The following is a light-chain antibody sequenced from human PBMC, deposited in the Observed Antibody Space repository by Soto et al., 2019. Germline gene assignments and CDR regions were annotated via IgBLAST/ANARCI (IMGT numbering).Light chain of an antibody. CDR1: QRVSSY. CDR3: QQRSNWPPYT. V-gene: IGKV3-11*01. CDR2: DAS. Sequence: EIVLTQSPATLSLSPGERATLSCRASQRVSSYLAWYQQKPGQAPRLLIYDASNRATGIPAMFSCSGSGTNFTLTISSLEPEDFAVYYCQQRSNWPPYTFGQGTKLEIK. J-gene: IGKJ2*01.